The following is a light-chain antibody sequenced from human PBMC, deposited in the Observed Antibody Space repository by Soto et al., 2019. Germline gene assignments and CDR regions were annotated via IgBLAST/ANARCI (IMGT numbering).Light chain of an antibody. CDR3: AAWDDSLNGRLV. CDR2: GNN. V-gene: IGLV1-44*01. J-gene: IGLJ2*01. Sequence: QSVLTQPPSVSGTPGQRVTISCSGSTSNVAVNSVNWYQHLPGTAPRLLIYGNNQRSSGVPDRFSGSKSGTSASLAISGLQSEDEADYYCAAWDDSLNGRLVFGGGTKVTVL. CDR1: TSNVAVNS.